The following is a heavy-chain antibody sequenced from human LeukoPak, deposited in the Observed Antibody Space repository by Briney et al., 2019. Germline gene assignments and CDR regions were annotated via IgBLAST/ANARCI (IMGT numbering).Heavy chain of an antibody. D-gene: IGHD6-19*01. CDR2: IYGAGST. Sequence: GGSLRLSCAASGFTVSSNYMSWVRQAPGKGLEWVSVIYGAGSTYYADSVKGRFTISRDNSKNTLYLQMNSLRAEDTAVYYCARDHSGWSFGYWGQGTLVTVSS. CDR1: GFTVSSNY. J-gene: IGHJ4*02. CDR3: ARDHSGWSFGY. V-gene: IGHV3-66*01.